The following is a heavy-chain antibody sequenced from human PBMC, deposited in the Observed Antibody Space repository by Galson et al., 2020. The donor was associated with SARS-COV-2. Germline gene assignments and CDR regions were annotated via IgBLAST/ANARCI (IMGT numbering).Heavy chain of an antibody. Sequence: SETLSLTCAVYGGSFSGYSWTWIRQPPGQGLEWIGEINIGGNTNYSPSPRSRVTVSVESSKNQFSLNLRSVTAADTALYYCARGHRGVVPSPVLGLGPYFSYYYMDVWGKGTTVTVSS. CDR3: ARGHRGVVPSPVLGLGPYFSYYYMDV. CDR2: INIGGNT. CDR1: GGSFSGYS. J-gene: IGHJ6*03. V-gene: IGHV4-34*01. D-gene: IGHD3-10*01.